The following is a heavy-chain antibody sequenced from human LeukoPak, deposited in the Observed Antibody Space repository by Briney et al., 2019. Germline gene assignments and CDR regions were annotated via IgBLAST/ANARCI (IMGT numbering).Heavy chain of an antibody. V-gene: IGHV4-30-4*01. CDR3: ARGRYESSGRRFDY. D-gene: IGHD3-22*01. CDR2: TYYSGST. Sequence: SQTLSLTCTVSGVSISSGDYYWSWIRQPPGKGLEWIGYTYYSGSTYYNPSLKSRVTISVDTSKNQFSLKLSSVTAADTAVYYCARGRYESSGRRFDYWGQGILVTVST. CDR1: GVSISSGDYY. J-gene: IGHJ4*02.